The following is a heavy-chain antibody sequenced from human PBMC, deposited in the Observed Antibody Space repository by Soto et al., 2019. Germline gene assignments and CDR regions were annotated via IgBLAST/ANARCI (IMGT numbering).Heavy chain of an antibody. CDR2: ISSSSSYI. J-gene: IGHJ4*02. CDR1: GFTFSSYS. Sequence: EVQLVESGGGLVKPGGSLRLSCAASGFTFSSYSMNWVRQAPGKGLEWVSSISSSSSYIYYADSVKGRFTISRDNAKNSLYLQTNSLRAEDTAVYYCARFREYYYGSGSYYMDCWGQGTLVTVSS. CDR3: ARFREYYYGSGSYYMDC. V-gene: IGHV3-21*01. D-gene: IGHD3-10*01.